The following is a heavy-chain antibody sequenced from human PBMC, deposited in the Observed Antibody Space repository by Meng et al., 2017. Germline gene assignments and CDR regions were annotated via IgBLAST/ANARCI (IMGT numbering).Heavy chain of an antibody. Sequence: SGPTLVKPTETLTLTCTVSGFSLSNARMGVSWIRQPPGKALEWLAHIFSNDEKSYSTSLKSRLTISKDTSKSQVVLTMTNMDPVDTATYYCAHRPGNYDILTGYTHAFDIWGQGTMVTVSS. D-gene: IGHD3-9*01. CDR3: AHRPGNYDILTGYTHAFDI. CDR2: IFSNDEK. V-gene: IGHV2-26*01. J-gene: IGHJ3*02. CDR1: GFSLSNARMG.